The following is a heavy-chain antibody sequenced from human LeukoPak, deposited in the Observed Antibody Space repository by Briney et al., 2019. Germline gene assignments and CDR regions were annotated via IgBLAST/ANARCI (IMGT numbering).Heavy chain of an antibody. CDR2: IKQDGSED. D-gene: IGHD5-24*01. CDR3: AVDRRFKIFDY. Sequence: GGSLRLSCAASGFTFSSYWMSWVRQAPGKGLEWVANIKQDGSEDFYADSVKGRFNISRDNAKNSLFLQMTNLKAEDTAVYYCAVDRRFKIFDYWGQGTLVTVSS. J-gene: IGHJ4*02. CDR1: GFTFSSYW. V-gene: IGHV3-7*01.